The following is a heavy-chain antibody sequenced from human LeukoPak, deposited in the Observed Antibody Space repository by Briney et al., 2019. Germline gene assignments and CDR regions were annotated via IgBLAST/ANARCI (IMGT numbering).Heavy chain of an antibody. Sequence: GASVKVSCKASGYTFTSYGISWVRQAPGQGLEWMGWISAYNGNTIYAQKLQGRVTMTTDTSTSTAYMELRSLRSDDTAVYYCARHVPYYDSDFSAWGMDVWGQGTTVTVSS. D-gene: IGHD3-16*01. J-gene: IGHJ6*02. CDR3: ARHVPYYDSDFSAWGMDV. V-gene: IGHV1-18*01. CDR1: GYTFTSYG. CDR2: ISAYNGNT.